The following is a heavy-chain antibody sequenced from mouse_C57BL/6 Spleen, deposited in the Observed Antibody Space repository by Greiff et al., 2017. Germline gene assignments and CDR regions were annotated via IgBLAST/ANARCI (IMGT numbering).Heavy chain of an antibody. J-gene: IGHJ2*01. CDR2: INPGSGGT. Sequence: QVQLQQSGAELVRPGTSVKVSCKASGYAFTNYLLEWVKQRPGQGLEWIGVINPGSGGTNYNEKFKGKATLTADKSSSTAYMQLSSLTSEDSAVYFCARVYYGSGDYWGQGTTLTVSS. CDR1: GYAFTNYL. CDR3: ARVYYGSGDY. V-gene: IGHV1-54*01. D-gene: IGHD1-1*01.